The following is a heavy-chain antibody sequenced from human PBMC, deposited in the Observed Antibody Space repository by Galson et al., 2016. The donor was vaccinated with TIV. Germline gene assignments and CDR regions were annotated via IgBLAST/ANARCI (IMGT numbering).Heavy chain of an antibody. V-gene: IGHV3-53*05. CDR2: IYSDGNA. CDR3: ASPRHGGFIRFSMDV. CDR1: GFIVNTKY. J-gene: IGHJ6*02. D-gene: IGHD3-3*01. Sequence: SLRLSCAASGFIVNTKYVSWVRQAPGKVLEWVSVIYSDGNAYYADSVKGRFSISRDNSKNILFLQMNSLRPNDTALYYCASPRHGGFIRFSMDVWGQGTTVTVS.